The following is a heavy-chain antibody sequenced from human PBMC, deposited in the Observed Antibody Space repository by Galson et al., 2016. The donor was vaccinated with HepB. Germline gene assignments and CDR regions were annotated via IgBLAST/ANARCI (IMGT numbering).Heavy chain of an antibody. D-gene: IGHD6-13*01. V-gene: IGHV4-39*01. Sequence: LSPTCTVSGGSISSSSYYWGWIRQPPGKGLEWIGNIFYTGSPYYNPSLKSRVTISVDTSKNQFSLKVRSVTAADTAVYYCVRPSAAATRNWFDLWGQGTLVTVSS. CDR2: IFYTGSP. CDR3: VRPSAAATRNWFDL. CDR1: GGSISSSSYY. J-gene: IGHJ5*02.